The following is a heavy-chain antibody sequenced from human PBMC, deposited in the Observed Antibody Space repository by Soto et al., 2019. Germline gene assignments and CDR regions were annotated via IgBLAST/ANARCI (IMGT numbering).Heavy chain of an antibody. V-gene: IGHV4-4*07. Sequence: PSETLSLTCTVSGGSISSYYCSWIRQPAGKGLEWIGRIYTSGSTNYNPSLKSRVTMSVDTSKNQFSLKLSSVTAADTAVYYCAREMGTYYYDSSGYFPLDYWGQGTLVTVSS. CDR3: AREMGTYYYDSSGYFPLDY. CDR1: GGSISSYY. J-gene: IGHJ4*02. D-gene: IGHD3-22*01. CDR2: IYTSGST.